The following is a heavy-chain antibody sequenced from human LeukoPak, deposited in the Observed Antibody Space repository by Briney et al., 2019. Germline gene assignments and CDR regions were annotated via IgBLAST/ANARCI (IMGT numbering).Heavy chain of an antibody. CDR1: GITFSNSW. V-gene: IGHV3-15*01. CDR3: TTYSSGSCPF. J-gene: IGHJ4*02. D-gene: IGHD6-19*01. Sequence: GGSLRLSCAASGITFSNSWMMWVSQAPGKGLEGVGRIYRSSNGETTDYGAPVKGRFTMSRDHSKNTLYLQMHSLKTEDTAVYYCTTYSSGSCPFWRQGTLVTVSS. CDR2: IYRSSNGETT.